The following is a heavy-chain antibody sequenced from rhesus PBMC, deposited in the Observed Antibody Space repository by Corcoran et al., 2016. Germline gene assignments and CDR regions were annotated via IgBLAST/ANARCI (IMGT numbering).Heavy chain of an antibody. V-gene: IGHV4-160*01. CDR1: GGSTRNYY. D-gene: IGHD4-29*01. J-gene: IGHJ4*01. CDR2: ICGGTCGT. CDR3: ANFYGSDRC. Sequence: QVQLQESGPGLVKPSEALSLICAVSGGSTRNYYESWIRPPPGKGLDWIGSICGGTCGTDYDPSLKIRVTISMDTSKNQFALSLSSVTAADTAVYYCANFYGSDRCWGQGVLVTVSS.